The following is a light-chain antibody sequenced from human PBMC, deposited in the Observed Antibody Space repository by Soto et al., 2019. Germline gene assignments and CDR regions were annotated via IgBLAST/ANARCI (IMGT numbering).Light chain of an antibody. CDR3: SSYAGSNTDV. J-gene: IGLJ1*01. CDR1: SCDVGGYNF. CDR2: ELN. Sequence: QSALTQPPSASGSPGQSVTISCTGTSCDVGGYNFVSWYQQHPGKAPKLLIYELNKRPSGVPDRFSGSKSGNTASLTVSGLRAEEEADYYCSSYAGSNTDVFGTGTKVTVL. V-gene: IGLV2-8*01.